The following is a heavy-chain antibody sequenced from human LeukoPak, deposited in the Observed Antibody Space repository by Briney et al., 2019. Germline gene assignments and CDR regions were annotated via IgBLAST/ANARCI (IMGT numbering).Heavy chain of an antibody. CDR1: GFTFSSYG. Sequence: GSLRLSCAASGFTFSSYGMHWVRQAPGKGLEWVAVIWYDGSNKYYADSVKGRFTISRDNSKNTLYLQMNSLRAEDTAVYYCAKDFLADIVGATPIFDYWGQGTLVTVSS. J-gene: IGHJ4*02. CDR2: IWYDGSNK. CDR3: AKDFLADIVGATPIFDY. V-gene: IGHV3-33*06. D-gene: IGHD1-26*01.